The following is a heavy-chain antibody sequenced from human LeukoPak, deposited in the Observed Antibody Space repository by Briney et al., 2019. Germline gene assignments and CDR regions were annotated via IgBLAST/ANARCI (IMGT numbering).Heavy chain of an antibody. Sequence: GGPLRLSCAASGFTFGIYAMLCVRQSPGKALEHVSTITTDGGTKYYADSVKGIFTISRDNSKDTLFLQMGSLRAEDMAVYYCAKPLTSYSSGFSDVFDVWGHGSMVTVSS. J-gene: IGHJ3*01. D-gene: IGHD5-18*01. CDR3: AKPLTSYSSGFSDVFDV. CDR1: GFTFGIYA. V-gene: IGHV3-64*02. CDR2: ITTDGGTK.